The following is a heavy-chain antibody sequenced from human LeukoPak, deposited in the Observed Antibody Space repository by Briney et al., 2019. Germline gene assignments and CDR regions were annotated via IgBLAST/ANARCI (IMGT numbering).Heavy chain of an antibody. Sequence: GGSLRLSCAASGFTFSSYSMNWVRQAPGKGLEWVSSISSSSSYIYYADSVKGRFTISRDNAENSLFLQMNSLRAEDTAVYYCARGIYGSGSYYSDYWGQGTLVTVSS. CDR2: ISSSSSYI. CDR3: ARGIYGSGSYYSDY. CDR1: GFTFSSYS. V-gene: IGHV3-21*01. J-gene: IGHJ4*02. D-gene: IGHD3-10*01.